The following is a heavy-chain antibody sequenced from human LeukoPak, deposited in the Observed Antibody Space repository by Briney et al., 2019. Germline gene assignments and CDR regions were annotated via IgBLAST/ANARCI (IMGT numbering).Heavy chain of an antibody. J-gene: IGHJ4*02. D-gene: IGHD2-15*01. CDR1: GFIFSGSW. CDR3: PTDTWYSAGH. Sequence: GGSLRLSCTASGFIFSGSWMAWIRQAPGKGLEWVAIIKKDGSEKYYVDSMKGRFTISRDNAKNSLFLQMNSLRAEDTAIYYCPTDTWYSAGHWGQGTLVTVSS. V-gene: IGHV3-7*03. CDR2: IKKDGSEK.